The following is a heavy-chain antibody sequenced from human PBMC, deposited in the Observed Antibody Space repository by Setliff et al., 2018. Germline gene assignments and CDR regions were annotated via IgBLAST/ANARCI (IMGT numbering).Heavy chain of an antibody. V-gene: IGHV1-69*16. CDR3: ARESVAVVTTTNYYYYIDV. D-gene: IGHD2-21*02. J-gene: IGHJ6*03. CDR1: GGTLTTFTTYS. CDR2: IIPITGTT. Sequence: SVKVSCKASGGTLTTFTTYSLIWVRQAPGQGLEWMGGIIPITGTTTYAQKFLGRVTITTDESSSTGYMELSSLRSEDTAVYFCARESVAVVTTTNYYYYIDVWGEGTTVTVSS.